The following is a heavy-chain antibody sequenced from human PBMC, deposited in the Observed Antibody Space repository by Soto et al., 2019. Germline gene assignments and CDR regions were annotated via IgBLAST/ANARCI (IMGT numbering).Heavy chain of an antibody. CDR1: GFTFSSSA. J-gene: IGHJ4*02. CDR2: VSGSGSST. V-gene: IGHV3-23*01. Sequence: EVQMLESGGGLVQPGGSLRLSCAASGFTFSSSAMTWVRQAPGEGLEWVSAVSGSGSSTYYADSVKGRFTISRDNSKNTLYLQMNSLRAEDTAVYYCAKLNGVYYYDSSAYTDYWGQGTLVTVSS. D-gene: IGHD3-22*01. CDR3: AKLNGVYYYDSSAYTDY.